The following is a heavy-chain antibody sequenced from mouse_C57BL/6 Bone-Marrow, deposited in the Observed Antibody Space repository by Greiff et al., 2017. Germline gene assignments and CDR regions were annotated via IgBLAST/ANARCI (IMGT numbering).Heavy chain of an antibody. Sequence: DVQLVESGGGLVKPGGSLKLSCAASGFTFSSYAMSWVRQTPEKRLEWVATISDGGSYTYYPDNVKGRFTISRDNAKNNLYLQMSHLKSEDTAMYYCARGIYYYGSSWYFDVWGTGTTVTVSS. CDR3: ARGIYYYGSSWYFDV. V-gene: IGHV5-4*01. J-gene: IGHJ1*03. D-gene: IGHD1-1*01. CDR2: ISDGGSYT. CDR1: GFTFSSYA.